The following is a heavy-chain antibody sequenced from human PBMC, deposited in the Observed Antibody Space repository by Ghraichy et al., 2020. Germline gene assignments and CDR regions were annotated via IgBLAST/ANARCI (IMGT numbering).Heavy chain of an antibody. CDR2: ISGSGGST. V-gene: IGHV3-23*01. Sequence: GGSLRLSCAASGFTFSSYAMSWVRQAPGKGLEWVSAISGSGGSTYYADSVKGRFTISRDNSKNTLYLQMNSLRAEDTAVYYCAKDVSIAVAGTGFDYWGQGTLVTVSS. D-gene: IGHD6-19*01. CDR3: AKDVSIAVAGTGFDY. CDR1: GFTFSSYA. J-gene: IGHJ4*02.